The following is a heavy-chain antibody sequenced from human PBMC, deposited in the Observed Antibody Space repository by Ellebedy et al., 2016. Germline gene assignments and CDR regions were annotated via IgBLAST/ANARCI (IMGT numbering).Heavy chain of an antibody. V-gene: IGHV3-21*01. D-gene: IGHD1-14*01. CDR1: GFTFTSFA. CDR3: ARGNEIPGPEPLDN. J-gene: IGHJ4*02. CDR2: ISSTSTYI. Sequence: GGSLRLSCAASGFTFTSFAMSWVRQAPGKGLEWVSSISSTSTYIYYADSVKGRFTISRDNAQNTLYLQMNNLRAEDTALYYCARGNEIPGPEPLDNWGQGTLVTVSS.